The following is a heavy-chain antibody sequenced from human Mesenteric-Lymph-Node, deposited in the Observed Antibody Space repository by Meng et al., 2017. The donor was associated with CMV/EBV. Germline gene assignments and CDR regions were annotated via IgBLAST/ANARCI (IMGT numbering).Heavy chain of an antibody. Sequence: CKASGGTFSSYAISWVRQAPGQGLEWMGGIIPIFGTANYAQKFQGRVTITTDESTSTAYMELSSLRSEDAAVYYCARDRGPQEPFDYWGQGTLVTVSS. CDR2: IIPIFGTA. CDR3: ARDRGPQEPFDY. D-gene: IGHD3-10*01. J-gene: IGHJ4*02. V-gene: IGHV1-69*05. CDR1: GGTFSSYA.